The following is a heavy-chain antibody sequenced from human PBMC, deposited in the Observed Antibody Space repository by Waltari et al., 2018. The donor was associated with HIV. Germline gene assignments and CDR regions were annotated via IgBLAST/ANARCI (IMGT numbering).Heavy chain of an antibody. CDR3: ARGRDNYASDYGLDV. CDR1: GFTFRHYA. CDR2: IPYDGSNE. D-gene: IGHD2-2*01. J-gene: IGHJ6*02. V-gene: IGHV3-30*04. Sequence: EQLAESGGGVVQPGGSLRLSCAASGFTFRHYALHWVRQAPGKGLEWLAVIPYDGSNEAYADSVRCRLTISRDNSNDTLNLQMNSLRVEDTAVYYCARGRDNYASDYGLDVWGQGTAVTVSS.